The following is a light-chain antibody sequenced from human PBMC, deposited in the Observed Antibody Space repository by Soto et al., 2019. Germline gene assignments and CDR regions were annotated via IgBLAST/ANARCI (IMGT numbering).Light chain of an antibody. Sequence: EIVLTQSPATLSLSPGERATLSCRASQSLSGTLAWFQQKPGQAPRLLIYDASNRATAIPARFSGSGSGTDSTLKISRIDPEDFALYYCQQRSNWPRKFGQGTKVDLK. CDR1: QSLSGT. V-gene: IGKV3-11*01. CDR2: DAS. CDR3: QQRSNWPRK. J-gene: IGKJ1*01.